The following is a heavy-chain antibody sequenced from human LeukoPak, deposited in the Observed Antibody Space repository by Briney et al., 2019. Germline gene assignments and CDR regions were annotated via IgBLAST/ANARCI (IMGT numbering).Heavy chain of an antibody. Sequence: ASVKVSCKASGYTFTGYYMHWVRQAPGQGLGWMGWINPNSGGTNYAQKFQGRVTMTRDTSISTAYMELSRLRSDDTAVYYCARGQQLVHWFDPWGQGTLVTVSS. J-gene: IGHJ5*02. CDR1: GYTFTGYY. CDR3: ARGQQLVHWFDP. D-gene: IGHD6-13*01. CDR2: INPNSGGT. V-gene: IGHV1-2*02.